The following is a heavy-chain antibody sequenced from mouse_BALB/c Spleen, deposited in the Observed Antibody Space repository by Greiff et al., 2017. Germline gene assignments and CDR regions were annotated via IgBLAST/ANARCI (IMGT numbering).Heavy chain of an antibody. J-gene: IGHJ3*01. CDR2: IDPANGNT. CDR3: ARWDDSAWFAY. D-gene: IGHD2-4*01. CDR1: GFNIKDTY. V-gene: IGHV14-3*02. Sequence: EVQLQESGAELVKPGASVKLSCTASGFNIKDTYMHWVKQRPEQGLEWIGRIDPANGNTKYDPKFQGKATITADTSSNTAYLQLSSLTSEDTAVYYCARWDDSAWFAYWGQGTLVTVSA.